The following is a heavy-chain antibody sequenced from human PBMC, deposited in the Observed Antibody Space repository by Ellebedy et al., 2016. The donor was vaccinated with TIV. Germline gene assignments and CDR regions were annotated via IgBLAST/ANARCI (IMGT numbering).Heavy chain of an antibody. CDR1: GGSISSYY. V-gene: IGHV4-59*01. J-gene: IGHJ4*01. CDR3: ARINSATLDF. D-gene: IGHD6-25*01. Sequence: MPSETLSLTCTVPGGSISSYYWSWIRQPPGKGLEWIGYVYYSGTTYYNPTLKSRVTMSADTSKNQFSLKLSSVTAADKAVYYCARINSATLDFWGHGALVTVSS. CDR2: VYYSGTT.